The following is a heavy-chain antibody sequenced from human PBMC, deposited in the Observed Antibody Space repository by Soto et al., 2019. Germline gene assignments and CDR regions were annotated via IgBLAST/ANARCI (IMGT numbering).Heavy chain of an antibody. D-gene: IGHD6-19*01. V-gene: IGHV3-7*01. J-gene: IGHJ4*02. CDR2: IKQDGSEK. CDR3: AGVDASTTVAGTVGGGY. Sequence: EVQLVESGGGLVQPGGSLRLSCAASGFTFSSYWMSWVRQAPGKGLEWVANIKQDGSEKYYVDSVKGRFTISRDNANNSLYLQMNSLRAEDTAVYYSAGVDASTTVAGTVGGGYWGKGTQVTVSS. CDR1: GFTFSSYW.